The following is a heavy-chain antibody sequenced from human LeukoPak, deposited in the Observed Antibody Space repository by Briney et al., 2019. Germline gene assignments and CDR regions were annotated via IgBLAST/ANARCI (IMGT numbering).Heavy chain of an antibody. CDR3: ARDSSVANNYYFDY. Sequence: GGSLRLSCAASGFTVSDNYMSWVRQAPGKGLEWVSLIYGRGRTFYTDSMKGRFTISRDNSNNTLYLQMNSLRAEDTAVYFCARDSSVANNYYFDYWGQGTLVTVSS. J-gene: IGHJ4*02. D-gene: IGHD1/OR15-1a*01. CDR2: IYGRGRT. V-gene: IGHV3-66*01. CDR1: GFTVSDNY.